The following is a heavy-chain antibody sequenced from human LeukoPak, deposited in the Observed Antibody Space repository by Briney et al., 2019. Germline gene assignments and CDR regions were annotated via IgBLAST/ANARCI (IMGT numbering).Heavy chain of an antibody. D-gene: IGHD6-6*01. CDR2: IYHSGST. J-gene: IGHJ4*02. V-gene: IGHV4-30-2*01. CDR1: GGSISSGGYY. CDR3: ARSPREIAARGYFDY. Sequence: PSETLSLTCTVSGGSISSGGYYWSWIRQPPGKGLEWIGYIYHSGSTYYNPSLKSRVTISVDRSKNQFSLKLSSVTAADTAVYYCARSPREIAARGYFDYWGQGTLVTVSS.